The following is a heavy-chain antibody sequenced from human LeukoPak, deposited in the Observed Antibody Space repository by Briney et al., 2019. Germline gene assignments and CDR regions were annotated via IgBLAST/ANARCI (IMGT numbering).Heavy chain of an antibody. V-gene: IGHV5-51*01. CDR2: IYPGDSDT. D-gene: IGHD6-19*01. J-gene: IGHJ5*02. CDR3: ARRMAGTSPPDCFVP. Sequence: GDSLKISGKGSHYNFTRYSIGSIRQLTGKCLEWMGLIYPGDSDTSNSPSVQGQATISAARTIRTAYLQWSSLKAADTAMYYCARRMAGTSPPDCFVPWGQGTLVAVSS. CDR1: HYNFTRYS.